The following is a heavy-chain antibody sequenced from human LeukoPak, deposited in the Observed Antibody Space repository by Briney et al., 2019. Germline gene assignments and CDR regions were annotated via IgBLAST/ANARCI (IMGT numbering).Heavy chain of an antibody. D-gene: IGHD2-21*02. CDR3: AKGRHIVVVTAILDY. V-gene: IGHV3-23*01. CDR2: ISGSGGST. CDR1: GFTFSSYA. J-gene: IGHJ4*02. Sequence: PGGSLRLSCAASGFTFSSYAMSWVRQAPGKGLEWVSAISGSGGSTYYADSVKGRFTISRDNSKNTLYLQMNSLRAEDTAVYYCAKGRHIVVVTAILDYWGQGTLVTVSS.